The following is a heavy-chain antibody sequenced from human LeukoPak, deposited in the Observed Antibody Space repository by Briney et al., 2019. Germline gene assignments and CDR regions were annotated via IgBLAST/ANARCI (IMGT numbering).Heavy chain of an antibody. CDR2: IIPILGIA. J-gene: IGHJ4*02. V-gene: IGHV1-69*02. D-gene: IGHD3-10*01. CDR3: ASGKVRGFFDY. Sequence: WMGRIIPILGIANYAQKSQGRVTITADKSTSTAYMELSSLRSEDTAVYYCASGKVRGFFDYWGQGALVTVSS.